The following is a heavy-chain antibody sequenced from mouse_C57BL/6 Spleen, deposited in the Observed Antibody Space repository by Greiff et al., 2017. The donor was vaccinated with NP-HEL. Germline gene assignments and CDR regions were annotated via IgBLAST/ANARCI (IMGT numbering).Heavy chain of an antibody. J-gene: IGHJ1*03. CDR2: FYPGSGSI. CDR1: GYTFTEYT. Sequence: VQLQQSGAELVKPGASVKLSCKASGYTFTEYTIHWVKQRSGQGLEWIGWFYPGSGSIKYNEKFKDKATLTADKSSSTAYMELSSLTSEDSAVYCCARNEHHLGRGYFDGWGTGTTVTVSS. D-gene: IGHD4-1*01. V-gene: IGHV1-62-2*01. CDR3: ARNEHHLGRGYFDG.